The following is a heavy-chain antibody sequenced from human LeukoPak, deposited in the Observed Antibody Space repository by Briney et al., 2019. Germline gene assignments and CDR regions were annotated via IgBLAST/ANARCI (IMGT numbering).Heavy chain of an antibody. CDR3: AKSLTAYYYYYYMDV. CDR1: GFSFSSYG. J-gene: IGHJ6*03. Sequence: GGSLRLSCAGSGFSFSSYGMHWVRQAPGKGLEWMAFIRSDGSNKYYADSVKGRFTISRDNSKNTLYLQMNSLRAEDTAVYYCAKSLTAYYYYYYMDVWGKGTTVTVSS. V-gene: IGHV3-30*02. D-gene: IGHD2-21*02. CDR2: IRSDGSNK.